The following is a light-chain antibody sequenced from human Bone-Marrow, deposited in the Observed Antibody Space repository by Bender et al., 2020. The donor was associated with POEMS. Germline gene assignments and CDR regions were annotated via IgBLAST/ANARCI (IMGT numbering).Light chain of an antibody. J-gene: IGLJ3*02. CDR3: AAWDDSLSGLV. V-gene: IGLV1-47*02. Sequence: QSVLTQPPSASGTPGQRVTISCSGGSSNIGAHAVNWYQHLPGTAPKLLIYSSHRRPSEVPDRFSGSRSGTSASLAISVLRSEDEADYYCAAWDDSLSGLVFGGGTKLTVL. CDR1: SSNIGAHA. CDR2: SSH.